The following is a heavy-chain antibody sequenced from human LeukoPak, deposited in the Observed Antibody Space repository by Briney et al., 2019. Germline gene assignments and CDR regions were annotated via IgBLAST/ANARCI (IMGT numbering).Heavy chain of an antibody. CDR1: GFTFSSYA. J-gene: IGHJ4*02. V-gene: IGHV3-30*03. D-gene: IGHD6-19*01. Sequence: VRFLRLSCAASGFTFSSYAMHWVRQAPGKGLEWVAIISYDAMNKYYADSVKGRFTISRGNSKNTLYLQMNSLRPEDTAVYYCARGTHWVKDDSSGWFEDYWGQGTLVTVPT. CDR3: ARGTHWVKDDSSGWFEDY. CDR2: ISYDAMNK.